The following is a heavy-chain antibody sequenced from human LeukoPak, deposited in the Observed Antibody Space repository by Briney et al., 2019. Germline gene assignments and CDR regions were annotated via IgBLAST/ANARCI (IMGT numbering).Heavy chain of an antibody. CDR2: IYSSGST. CDR3: VRLGYDSSGYYPDY. Sequence: PSETLSLTCTVSGGSLSNYYWSWIRQPPGKGLEWIGYIYSSGSTRYNPAFKSRVTISLDAYKNEFSLKLNSVTAADTAVYYCVRLGYDSSGYYPDYWGQGALVTVSS. J-gene: IGHJ4*02. V-gene: IGHV4-59*08. D-gene: IGHD3-22*01. CDR1: GGSLSNYY.